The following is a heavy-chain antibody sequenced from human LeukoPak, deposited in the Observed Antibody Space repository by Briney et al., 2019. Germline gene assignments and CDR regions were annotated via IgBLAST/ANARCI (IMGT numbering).Heavy chain of an antibody. CDR3: ARPRNYDFWSGYPESYYYYYGMDV. CDR1: GFTFSSYS. J-gene: IGHJ6*02. Sequence: GGSLRLSCAASGFTFSSYSMNWVRQAPGKGLEWVSSISSSSSYIYYADSVKGRSTISRDNAKNSLYLQMNSLRAEDTAVYYCARPRNYDFWSGYPESYYYYYGMDVWGQGTTVTVSS. CDR2: ISSSSSYI. V-gene: IGHV3-21*01. D-gene: IGHD3-3*01.